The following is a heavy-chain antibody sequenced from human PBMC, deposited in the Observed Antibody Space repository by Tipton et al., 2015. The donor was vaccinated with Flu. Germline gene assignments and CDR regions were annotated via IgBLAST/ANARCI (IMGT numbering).Heavy chain of an antibody. CDR2: IYTSGST. Sequence: TLSLTCTVSSGSISTYYWSWIRQPAGKGLEWIGRIYTSGSTNYNPSLKSRVTMSVDTSKNQFSLRLSSVTAADTAVYYCARGAGGPATAYDCWGQGALVTVSS. CDR1: SGSISTYY. D-gene: IGHD1-1*01. J-gene: IGHJ4*02. CDR3: ARGAGGPATAYDC. V-gene: IGHV4-4*07.